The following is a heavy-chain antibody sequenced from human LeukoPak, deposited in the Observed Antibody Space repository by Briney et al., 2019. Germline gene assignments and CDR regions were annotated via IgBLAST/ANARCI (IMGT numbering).Heavy chain of an antibody. D-gene: IGHD6-13*01. CDR3: ARDRTSSSWYTRRHDNWFDP. CDR1: GFTLSSYA. V-gene: IGHV3-23*01. Sequence: GGSLRLSCAASGFTLSSYAMSWVRQAPGKGLEWVSAISGSGGSTYYADSVKGRFTISRDNSKNTLYLQMNSLRAEDTAVYYCARDRTSSSWYTRRHDNWFDPWGQGTLVTVSS. CDR2: ISGSGGST. J-gene: IGHJ5*02.